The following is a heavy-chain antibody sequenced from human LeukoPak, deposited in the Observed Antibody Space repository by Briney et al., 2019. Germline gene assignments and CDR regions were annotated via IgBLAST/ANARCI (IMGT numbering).Heavy chain of an antibody. V-gene: IGHV1-46*01. CDR1: GYTFTSYY. Sequence: ASVKVSCKASGYTFTSYYMHWVRQAPGQGLEWMGIINPSGGNTNYAQKLQGRVTMTTDTSTSTAYMELRSLRSDDTAVYYCATMTTVTSPYFDYWGQGTLVTVSS. J-gene: IGHJ4*01. CDR3: ATMTTVTSPYFDY. D-gene: IGHD4-17*01. CDR2: INPSGGNT.